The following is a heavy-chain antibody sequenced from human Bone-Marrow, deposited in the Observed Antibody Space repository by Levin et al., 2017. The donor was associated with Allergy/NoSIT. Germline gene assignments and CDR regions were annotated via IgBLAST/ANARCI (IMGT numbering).Heavy chain of an antibody. J-gene: IGHJ6*02. V-gene: IGHV3-73*01. Sequence: GESLKISCAASGFTFSGSAMHWVRQASGKGLEWVGRIRSKANSYATAYAASVKGRFTISRDDSKNTAYLQMNSLKTEDTAVYYCTRLGGREYCSGGSCQNYYYDGMDVWGQGTTVTVSS. CDR3: TRLGGREYCSGGSCQNYYYDGMDV. CDR1: GFTFSGSA. CDR2: IRSKANSYAT. D-gene: IGHD2-15*01.